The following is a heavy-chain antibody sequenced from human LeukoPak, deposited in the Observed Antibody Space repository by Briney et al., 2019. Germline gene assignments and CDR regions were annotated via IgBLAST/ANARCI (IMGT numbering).Heavy chain of an antibody. Sequence: GGSLRLSCAASGFTFSSYAMHWVRQAPGKGLEWVAVISYDGSNKYYADSVKGRFTISRDNSKNTLYLQMNSLRAEDTAVYYCAKDWGSSSWYEGITGWFDPWGQGTLVTVSS. D-gene: IGHD6-13*01. J-gene: IGHJ5*02. CDR1: GFTFSSYA. CDR3: AKDWGSSSWYEGITGWFDP. CDR2: ISYDGSNK. V-gene: IGHV3-30*04.